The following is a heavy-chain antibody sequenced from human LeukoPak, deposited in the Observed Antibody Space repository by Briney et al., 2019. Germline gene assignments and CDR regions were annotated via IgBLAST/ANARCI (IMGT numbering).Heavy chain of an antibody. CDR2: IYYSGST. D-gene: IGHD6-19*01. CDR3: ARRYSSGWPFDY. V-gene: IGHV4-61*01. J-gene: IGHJ4*02. Sequence: PSETLSLTCTVSGGSISSSSYYWSWIRQPPGKGLEWIGYIYYSGSTNYNPSLKSRVTISVDTSKNQFSLKLSSVTAADTAVYYCARRYSSGWPFDYWGQGTLVTVSS. CDR1: GGSISSSSYY.